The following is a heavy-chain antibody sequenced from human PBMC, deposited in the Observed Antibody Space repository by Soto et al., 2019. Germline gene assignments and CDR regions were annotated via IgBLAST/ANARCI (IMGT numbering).Heavy chain of an antibody. CDR2: ISYDGSNK. D-gene: IGHD4-17*01. CDR3: AKDVDYFGDYYFVY. J-gene: IGHJ4*02. V-gene: IGHV3-30*18. Sequence: QVQLVESGGGVVQPGRSLRLSCAASGFTFSSYGMHWVRQAPGKGLERVAVISYDGSNKYYADSVKGRFTISRDNSKNTLYLQMNSLRAEDTVVYYCAKDVDYFGDYYFVYWGQGTLVTVS. CDR1: GFTFSSYG.